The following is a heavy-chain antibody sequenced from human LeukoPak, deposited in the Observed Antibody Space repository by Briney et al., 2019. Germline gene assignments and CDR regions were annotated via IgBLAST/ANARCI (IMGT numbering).Heavy chain of an antibody. J-gene: IGHJ3*02. CDR1: GFTFSSYS. CDR3: ARGEGLGYCSGGSCLNAFDI. CDR2: ISSSSSYI. D-gene: IGHD2-15*01. Sequence: PGGSLRHSCAASGFTFSSYSMNWVRQAPGKGLEWVSSISSSSSYIYYADSVKGRFTISRDNAKNSLYLRMNSLRAEDTAVYYCARGEGLGYCSGGSCLNAFDIWGQGTMVTVSS. V-gene: IGHV3-21*01.